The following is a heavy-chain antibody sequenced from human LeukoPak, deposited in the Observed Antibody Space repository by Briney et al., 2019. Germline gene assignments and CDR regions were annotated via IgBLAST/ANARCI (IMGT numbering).Heavy chain of an antibody. D-gene: IGHD2-2*01. CDR2: ITASGGNT. CDR1: GFTFSSYA. V-gene: IGHV3-23*01. Sequence: GGSLRLSCAASGFTFSSYAMGWVRQAPGKGLEWVSAITASGGNTYYADSVKDRFTISRDNSKNTLYLQVNSLRAEDTAVYYCTTPILPAAIDYWGQGTLVTVSS. CDR3: TTPILPAAIDY. J-gene: IGHJ4*02.